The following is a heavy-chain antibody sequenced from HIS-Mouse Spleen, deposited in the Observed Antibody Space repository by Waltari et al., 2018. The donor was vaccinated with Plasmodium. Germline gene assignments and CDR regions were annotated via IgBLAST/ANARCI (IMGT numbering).Heavy chain of an antibody. Sequence: QVQLVESGGGVVQPGRSLSLPFAASGFPFSGYGMHWVRQAPGKGLEWVAVISYDGSNKYYADSVKGRFTISRDNSKNTLYLQMNSLRAEDTAVYYCAKDRRSSSWYVDYWGQGTLVTVSS. D-gene: IGHD6-13*01. V-gene: IGHV3-30*18. CDR3: AKDRRSSSWYVDY. CDR1: GFPFSGYG. CDR2: ISYDGSNK. J-gene: IGHJ4*02.